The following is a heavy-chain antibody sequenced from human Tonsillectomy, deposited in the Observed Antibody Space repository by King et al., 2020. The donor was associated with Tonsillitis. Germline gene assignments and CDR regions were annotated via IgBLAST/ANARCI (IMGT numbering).Heavy chain of an antibody. CDR2: IDHSGSA. CDR1: GYSLSSGYY. J-gene: IGHJ4*02. Sequence: VQLQESGPRLVKPSETMSLTCAVSGYSLSSGYYWGWIRQPPGKGLEWLGSIDHSGSAYYNPSLQSRLTLSVNTSKNEFSLKLSSLTAAATAVYYCARDPQQDTSVPGCWGKGTLVTVSS. D-gene: IGHD3-22*01. CDR3: ARDPQQDTSVPGC. V-gene: IGHV4-38-2*02.